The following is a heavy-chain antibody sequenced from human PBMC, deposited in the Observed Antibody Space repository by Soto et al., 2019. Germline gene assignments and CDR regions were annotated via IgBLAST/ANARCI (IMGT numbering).Heavy chain of an antibody. CDR2: ISHSGST. J-gene: IGHJ5*02. CDR3: ARGFGLRFLEWLLRPGFDP. D-gene: IGHD3-3*01. Sequence: PSETLSLTCAVYGGSFSGYYWSWIRQPPGKGLEWIGGISHSGSTNYNPSLKSRVTISVDTSKNQFSLKLSSVTAADTAVYYCARGFGLRFLEWLLRPGFDPWGQGTLVTVSS. V-gene: IGHV4-34*01. CDR1: GGSFSGYY.